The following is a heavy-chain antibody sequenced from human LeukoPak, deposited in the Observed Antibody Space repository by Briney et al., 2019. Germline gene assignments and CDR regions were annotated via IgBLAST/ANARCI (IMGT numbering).Heavy chain of an antibody. J-gene: IGHJ3*02. CDR3: ARKYYYDSSGYYGEDAFDI. Sequence: ASVRVSCKASGYTFTTYNINWVRQAPGQGLEWMGWINPNSGGTNYAQKFQGRVTMTRDTSISTAYMELSRLRSDDTAVYYCARKYYYDSSGYYGEDAFDIWGQGTMVTVSS. D-gene: IGHD3-22*01. V-gene: IGHV1-2*02. CDR2: INPNSGGT. CDR1: GYTFTTYN.